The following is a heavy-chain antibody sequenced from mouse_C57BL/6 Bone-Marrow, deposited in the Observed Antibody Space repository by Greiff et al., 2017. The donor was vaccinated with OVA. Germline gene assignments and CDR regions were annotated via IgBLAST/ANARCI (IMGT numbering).Heavy chain of an antibody. CDR1: GYTFTDYY. Sequence: VQLQQSGPELVKPGASVKISCKASGYTFTDYYMNWVKQSHGKSLEWIGDINPNNGGTSYNQKFKGKATLTVDKSSSTAYMELRSLTSEDSAVYYCASGDLLRGGEFAYWGQGTLVTVSA. CDR2: INPNNGGT. CDR3: ASGDLLRGGEFAY. V-gene: IGHV1-26*01. J-gene: IGHJ3*01. D-gene: IGHD1-1*01.